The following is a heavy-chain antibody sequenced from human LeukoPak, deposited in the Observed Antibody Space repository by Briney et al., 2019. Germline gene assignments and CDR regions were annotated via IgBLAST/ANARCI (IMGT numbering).Heavy chain of an antibody. V-gene: IGHV1-8*01. CDR3: ARVLYYYDSSGYYDAFDI. J-gene: IGHJ3*02. Sequence: ASVKVSCKASGYTFTSYDINWVRQATGQGLEWMGWMNPNSGNTGYAQKFQGRVTMTRNISISTAYMELSSLRSEDTAVYYCARVLYYYDSSGYYDAFDIWGQGTMVTVSS. CDR2: MNPNSGNT. D-gene: IGHD3-22*01. CDR1: GYTFTSYD.